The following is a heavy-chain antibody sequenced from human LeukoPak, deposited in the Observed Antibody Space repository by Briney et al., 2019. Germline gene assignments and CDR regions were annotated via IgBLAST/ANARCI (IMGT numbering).Heavy chain of an antibody. Sequence: PGGSLRLSCAASGFTFSSYEMNWVRQAPGKGLEWVSYISSSGSTIYYADSVKGRFTISRDNAKNSLYLQMNSLRAEDTAVYYCAKDGGGYGSGSLDYWGQGTLVTVSS. CDR1: GFTFSSYE. CDR2: ISSSGSTI. V-gene: IGHV3-48*03. J-gene: IGHJ4*02. CDR3: AKDGGGYGSGSLDY. D-gene: IGHD3-10*01.